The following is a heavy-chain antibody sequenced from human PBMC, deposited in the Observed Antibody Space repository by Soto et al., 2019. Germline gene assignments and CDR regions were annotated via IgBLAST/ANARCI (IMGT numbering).Heavy chain of an antibody. CDR2: INAGNGNT. D-gene: IGHD6-19*01. CDR3: AFPSQVGGNSKAFDF. Sequence: ASVKVSCKASGYTFTSYAMHWVRQAPGQRLEWMGWINAGNGNTKYSQKFQGRVTITRDTSASTAYMELSSLRSEDTAVYYCAFPSQVGGNSKAFDFRGQGTMVTVSS. J-gene: IGHJ3*01. CDR1: GYTFTSYA. V-gene: IGHV1-3*01.